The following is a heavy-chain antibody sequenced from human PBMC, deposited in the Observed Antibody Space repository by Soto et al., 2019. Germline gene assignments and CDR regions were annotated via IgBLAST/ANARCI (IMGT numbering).Heavy chain of an antibody. D-gene: IGHD2-21*01. Sequence: SETLSLTCSVSGAALNSGNYYWSWIRQVPGKGLEWIGHIYVTGAVDYDPSLRDRITISQDTSERQFSLNLRLVTAADTAVYYCARLRIATNNYRWFDPWGQGTLVTVSS. CDR3: ARLRIATNNYRWFDP. CDR2: IYVTGAV. CDR1: GAALNSGNYY. J-gene: IGHJ5*02. V-gene: IGHV4-31*03.